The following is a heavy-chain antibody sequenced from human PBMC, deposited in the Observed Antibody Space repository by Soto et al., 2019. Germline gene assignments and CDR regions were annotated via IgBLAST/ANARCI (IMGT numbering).Heavy chain of an antibody. CDR3: ARLFAYYDKEPGAFDI. D-gene: IGHD3-22*01. V-gene: IGHV4-30-4*08. J-gene: IGHJ3*02. CDR1: GGSISSDDYY. Sequence: QVQLQESGPGLVTPSETLSLTCTVSGGSISSDDYYWSWIRQPPGKGLEWIGYIYYTGTTYYNPSLKSRVTISVDTSRNQFSLMLDSVTAADTAVYYCARLFAYYDKEPGAFDIWGQGTMVTVSS. CDR2: IYYTGTT.